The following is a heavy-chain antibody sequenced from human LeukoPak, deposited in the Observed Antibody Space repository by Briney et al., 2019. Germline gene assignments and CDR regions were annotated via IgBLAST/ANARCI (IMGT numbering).Heavy chain of an antibody. J-gene: IGHJ5*01. CDR1: GCSFRSYY. Sequence: WETLALTCTVSGCSFRSYYWSWIRQPPGKGLEWFGYIYYSGSTNYNPSLKRRVTISVDTSKNHFSLKQSSVTAADTPVYYCGGESPLMFGHYYGSGSPAIWIDARGQGTLVTVSS. CDR2: IYYSGST. D-gene: IGHD3-10*01. CDR3: GGESPLMFGHYYGSGSPAIWIDA. V-gene: IGHV4-59*08.